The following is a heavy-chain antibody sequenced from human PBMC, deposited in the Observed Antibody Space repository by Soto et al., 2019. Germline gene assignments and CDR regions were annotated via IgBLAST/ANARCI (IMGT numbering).Heavy chain of an antibody. D-gene: IGHD2-2*01. V-gene: IGHV3-33*01. CDR1: GFTFSSYG. Sequence: GGSLRLSCAASGFTFSSYGMHWVRQAPGKGLEWVAVIWYDGSNKYYADSVKGRFTISRDNSKNTLYLQMNSLRAEDTAVYYCARDYRSYQLLWDYYYYYGMDVWGQGTTVTVSS. CDR3: ARDYRSYQLLWDYYYYYGMDV. J-gene: IGHJ6*02. CDR2: IWYDGSNK.